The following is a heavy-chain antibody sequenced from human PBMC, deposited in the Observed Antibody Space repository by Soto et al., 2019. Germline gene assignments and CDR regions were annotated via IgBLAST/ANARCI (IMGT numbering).Heavy chain of an antibody. J-gene: IGHJ4*02. V-gene: IGHV3-30*18. CDR1: GFTFTDYG. CDR2: ISYDGSNK. D-gene: IGHD3-22*01. Sequence: QVQLVESGGGVVQPGRSLRLSCADSGFTFTDYGMHWVRQAPGKGLEWVAVISYDGSNKNYADSVKGRFTISRDNSKNTLYLQMNSLRAEDTAVSYCAKDTYYHDSSGYYVFDYWGQGTLVTVSS. CDR3: AKDTYYHDSSGYYVFDY.